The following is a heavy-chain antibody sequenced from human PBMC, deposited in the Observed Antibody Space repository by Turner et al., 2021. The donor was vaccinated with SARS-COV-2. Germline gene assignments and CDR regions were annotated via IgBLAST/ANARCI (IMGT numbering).Heavy chain of an antibody. V-gene: IGHV3-53*04. J-gene: IGHJ6*02. CDR1: GFTVSSNY. D-gene: IGHD3-9*01. Sequence: EVQLVESGGGLVQPGGSLRLSCAASGFTVSSNYMSRVRQAPGKGLGWVSLIYSGGSTYYADSVKGRFTISRHNSKNTLYLQMNSLRAEDTAVYYCARDLNYYGMDVWGQGTTVTVSS. CDR2: IYSGGST. CDR3: ARDLNYYGMDV.